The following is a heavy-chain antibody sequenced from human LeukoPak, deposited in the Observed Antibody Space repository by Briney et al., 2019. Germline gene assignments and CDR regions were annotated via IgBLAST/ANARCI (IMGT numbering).Heavy chain of an antibody. CDR2: INPNSGGT. D-gene: IGHD3-10*01. CDR3: ASLTIRHLMVQDAFAI. CDR1: GYTFTGYY. Sequence: GASVKVSCKASGYTFTGYYMHWVRQAPGQGLEWIGWINPNSGGTNYAQKFQGRVTMTRDTSISTAYMELNRLRTDDTAVYCCASLTIRHLMVQDAFAIWGQGTMVTVSS. J-gene: IGHJ3*02. V-gene: IGHV1-2*02.